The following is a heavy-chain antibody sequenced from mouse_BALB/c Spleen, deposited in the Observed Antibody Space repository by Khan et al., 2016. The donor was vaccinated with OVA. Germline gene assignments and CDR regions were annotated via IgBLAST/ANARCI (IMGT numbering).Heavy chain of an antibody. Sequence: QVQLKESGPGLVAPSQSLSITCTVSGFSLTTYGVHWVRQPPGNGLELLGIIWAGGSTNYNSALMSRLTISKDNSKSQVFLKMNSLETDDTAMYCCVRAWVISTDSFGYWCQVTPLTVSS. V-gene: IGHV2-9*02. D-gene: IGHD2-4*01. J-gene: IGHJ2*01. CDR2: IWAGGST. CDR3: VRAWVISTDSFGY. CDR1: GFSLTTYG.